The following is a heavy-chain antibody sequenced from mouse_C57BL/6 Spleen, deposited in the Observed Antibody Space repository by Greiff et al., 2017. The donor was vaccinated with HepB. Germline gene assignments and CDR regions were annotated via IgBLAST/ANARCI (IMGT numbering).Heavy chain of an antibody. V-gene: IGHV1-42*01. CDR1: GYSFTGYY. CDR2: INPSTGGT. Sequence: VQLQQSGPELVKPGASVKISCKASGYSFTGYYMNWVKQSPEKSLEWIGEINPSTGGTTYNQKFKAKATLTVDKSSSTAYMQLKSLTSEDSAVYYCARGKGYYGYFDVWGTGTTVTVSS. J-gene: IGHJ1*03. D-gene: IGHD2-2*01. CDR3: ARGKGYYGYFDV.